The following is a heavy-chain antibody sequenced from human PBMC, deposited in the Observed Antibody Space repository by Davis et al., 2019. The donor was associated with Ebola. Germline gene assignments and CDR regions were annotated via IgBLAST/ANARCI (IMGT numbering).Heavy chain of an antibody. J-gene: IGHJ4*02. V-gene: IGHV3-30*18. CDR3: AKAEVFLVRGSALFDS. CDR1: GISFSNYG. D-gene: IGHD6-6*01. CDR2: ISPDGSDK. Sequence: GGSLRLSCAASGISFSNYGMFWVRQAPGKVMEWMAVISPDGSDKNYADSGRGRFTITRDNSKNTLYLQMNSLRAEDTAMYFCAKAEVFLVRGSALFDSWGQGTLVTVSS.